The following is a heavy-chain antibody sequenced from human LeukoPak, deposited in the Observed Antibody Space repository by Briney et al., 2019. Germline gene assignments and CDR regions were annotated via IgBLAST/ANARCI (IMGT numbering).Heavy chain of an antibody. J-gene: IGHJ5*02. CDR2: IYHSGST. CDR3: ARGPMTTVSYNWFDP. D-gene: IGHD4-11*01. V-gene: IGHV4-30-2*01. CDR1: GGSISSGGYY. Sequence: SETLSLTCTVSGGSISSGGYYWSWIRQPPGKGLEWIGYIYHSGSTYYNPSLKSRVTISVDRSKNQFSLKLSSVTAADTAVYYCARGPMTTVSYNWFDPWGQGTLVTVSS.